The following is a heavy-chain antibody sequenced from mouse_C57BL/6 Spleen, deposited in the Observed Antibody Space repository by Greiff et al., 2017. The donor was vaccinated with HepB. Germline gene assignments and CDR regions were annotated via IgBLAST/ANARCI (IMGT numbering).Heavy chain of an antibody. CDR1: GYTFTDYE. CDR2: IDPETGGT. J-gene: IGHJ4*01. Sequence: VQLQQSGAELVRPGDSVTLSCKASGYTFTDYEMHWVKQTPVHGLEWIGAIDPETGGTAYNQKFKGKAILTADKSSSTAYMELRSLTSEDSAVYYCTRLTITTVPYYAMDYWGQGTSVTVSS. V-gene: IGHV1-15*01. D-gene: IGHD1-1*01. CDR3: TRLTITTVPYYAMDY.